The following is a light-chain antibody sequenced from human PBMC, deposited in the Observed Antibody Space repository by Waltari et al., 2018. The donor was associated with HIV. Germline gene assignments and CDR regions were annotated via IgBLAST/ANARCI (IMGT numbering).Light chain of an antibody. CDR1: SSDVGGYNY. CDR2: EVS. Sequence: QSALTQSASVSGSPGQSITISCTGTSSDVGGYNYVSWSQQHPGKAPHLVIYEVSNRPSGVAKRFSSSKSGNTASLTISGLQAEDEADYYCSSYTSSSTLVFGTGTKVTVL. CDR3: SSYTSSSTLV. V-gene: IGLV2-14*01. J-gene: IGLJ1*01.